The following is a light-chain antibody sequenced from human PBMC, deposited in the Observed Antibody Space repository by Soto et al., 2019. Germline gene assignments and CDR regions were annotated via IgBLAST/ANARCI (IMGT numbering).Light chain of an antibody. Sequence: DIQMTQSPSSLSASVGDRVTITCQATQDISHHLNWYQQKPGKAPNLLIYDASNLETGVPSRFSGSGSGTEFTFTISSLQPEDVATYYCQKYNSAPYTFGQGTKVDIK. CDR3: QKYNSAPYT. CDR2: DAS. V-gene: IGKV1-33*01. CDR1: QDISHH. J-gene: IGKJ2*01.